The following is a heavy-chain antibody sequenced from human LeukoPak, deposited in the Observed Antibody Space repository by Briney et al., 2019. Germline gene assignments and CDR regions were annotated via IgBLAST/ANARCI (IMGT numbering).Heavy chain of an antibody. V-gene: IGHV4-59*01. Sequence: SETLSLTCTVSGGSISSYYWSWIRQPPGKGLEWIGYIYYSGSTNYNPSLKSRVTVSVDTSKNQLSLKLSSVTAADTAVYYCARRSSSWYGGSIDYWGQGTLVTVSS. D-gene: IGHD6-13*01. CDR1: GGSISSYY. CDR3: ARRSSSWYGGSIDY. J-gene: IGHJ4*02. CDR2: IYYSGST.